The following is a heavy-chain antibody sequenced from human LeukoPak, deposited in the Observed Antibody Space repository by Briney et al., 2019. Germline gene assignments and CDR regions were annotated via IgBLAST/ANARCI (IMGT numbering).Heavy chain of an antibody. CDR2: ISGSGGST. V-gene: IGHV3-23*01. CDR3: AKDSYYYGSGSYHDP. D-gene: IGHD3-10*01. J-gene: IGHJ5*02. CDR1: GFTFSSYA. Sequence: PGGSLRLSCAASGFTFSSYAMSWVRQVPGKGLEWVSAISGSGGSTYYADSVKGRFTISRDNSKNTLYLQMNSLRAEDTAVYYCAKDSYYYGSGSYHDPWGQGTLVTVSS.